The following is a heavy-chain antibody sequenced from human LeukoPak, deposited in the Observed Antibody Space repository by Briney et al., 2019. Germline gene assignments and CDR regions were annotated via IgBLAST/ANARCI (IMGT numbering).Heavy chain of an antibody. CDR1: GFTFSSYG. CDR2: ISYDGSNK. CDR3: AKDPRYGDYFGSPSRGSNWFDP. Sequence: RGSLRLSCAASGFTFSSYGMHWVRQAPGKGLEWVAVISYDGSNKYYADSVKGRFTISRDNSKNTLYLQMKSLRAEDTAVYYCAKDPRYGDYFGSPSRGSNWFDPWGQGTLVTVSS. J-gene: IGHJ5*02. V-gene: IGHV3-30*18. D-gene: IGHD4-17*01.